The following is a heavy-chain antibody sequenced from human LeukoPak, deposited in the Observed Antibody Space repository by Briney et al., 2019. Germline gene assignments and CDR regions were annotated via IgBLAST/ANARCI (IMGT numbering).Heavy chain of an antibody. V-gene: IGHV4-39*01. D-gene: IGHD3-10*01. Sequence: SETLSLTCTVSGGSISSSIYFWGWIRQPPGKGLEWIGSIHYSGSTYHDPSLKSRVTVSLDTSKNQFSLKLSSVTATYTAVYYCARQLYSSGSYYAPMDVWGKGTTVTISS. CDR2: IHYSGST. CDR1: GGSISSSIYF. J-gene: IGHJ6*03. CDR3: ARQLYSSGSYYAPMDV.